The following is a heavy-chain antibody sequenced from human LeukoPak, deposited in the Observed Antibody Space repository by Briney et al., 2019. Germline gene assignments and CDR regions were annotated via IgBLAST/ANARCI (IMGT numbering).Heavy chain of an antibody. CDR2: IYYSGST. CDR1: GGSISNYY. D-gene: IGHD3-22*01. Sequence: SETLSLTCTVSGGSISNYYWSWIRQSPGKGLEWIGYIYYSGSTNYNPSLKSRVTISVDTSKNQFSLKVSSVTAADTAVYYCARPGAYYYESSGPPAEYFQHWGQGTLVTVSS. V-gene: IGHV4-59*12. CDR3: ARPGAYYYESSGPPAEYFQH. J-gene: IGHJ1*01.